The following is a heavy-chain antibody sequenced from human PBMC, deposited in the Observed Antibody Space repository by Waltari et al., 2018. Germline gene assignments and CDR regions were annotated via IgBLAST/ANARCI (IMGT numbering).Heavy chain of an antibody. J-gene: IGHJ1*01. D-gene: IGHD6-19*01. V-gene: IGHV1-69*10. CDR1: GGTFSSYA. CDR2: IIPILGIA. CDR3: APDPIEYSSGHAEYFQH. Sequence: QVQLVQSGAEVKKPGSSVKVSCKASGGTFSSYAVSWVRQSPGQGLEWMGGIIPILGIANYAQKFQGRVTITADKSTSTAYMELSSLRSEDTAVYYCAPDPIEYSSGHAEYFQHWGQGTLVTVSS.